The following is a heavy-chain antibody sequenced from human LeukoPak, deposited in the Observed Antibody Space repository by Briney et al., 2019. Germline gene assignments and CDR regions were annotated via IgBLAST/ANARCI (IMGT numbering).Heavy chain of an antibody. CDR1: GGTFSSYA. Sequence: GASVKVSCKASGGTFSSYAISWVRQAPGQGLEWMGRIIPILGIANYAQKFQGRVTITADESTSTAYMELSSLRSEDTAVYYCARSLTPYCSSTSCYVFDYWGQGTLVTVSS. D-gene: IGHD2-2*01. CDR2: IIPILGIA. J-gene: IGHJ4*02. V-gene: IGHV1-69*04. CDR3: ARSLTPYCSSTSCYVFDY.